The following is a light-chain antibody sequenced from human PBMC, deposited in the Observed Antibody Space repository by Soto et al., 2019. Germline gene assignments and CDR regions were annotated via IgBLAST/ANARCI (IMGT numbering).Light chain of an antibody. V-gene: IGLV2-8*01. Sequence: QSALTQPPSASGSPGQSVTISCTGSSSDVGGYEYVSWYQQHPGKAPKLIIYEVIKRPSGVPDRFSGSKSGNTASLTVSGLQAEDEADYYCSSFTTSSTLVVFGGGTKVTVL. CDR3: SSFTTSSTLVV. CDR1: SSDVGGYEY. CDR2: EVI. J-gene: IGLJ2*01.